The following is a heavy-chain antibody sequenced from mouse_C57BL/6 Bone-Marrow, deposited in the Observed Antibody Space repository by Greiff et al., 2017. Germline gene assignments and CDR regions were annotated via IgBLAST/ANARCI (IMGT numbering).Heavy chain of an antibody. J-gene: IGHJ1*03. V-gene: IGHV5-4*03. Sequence: DVKLVESGGGLVKPGGSLKLSCAASGFTFSSYAMSWVRQTPEKRLEWVATISDGGSYTYYPDNVKGRFTISRDNAKNNLYLQMSHLKSEDTAMYYCARREIYYDYDGYFDVWGTGTTVTVSS. CDR2: ISDGGSYT. CDR1: GFTFSSYA. D-gene: IGHD2-4*01. CDR3: ARREIYYDYDGYFDV.